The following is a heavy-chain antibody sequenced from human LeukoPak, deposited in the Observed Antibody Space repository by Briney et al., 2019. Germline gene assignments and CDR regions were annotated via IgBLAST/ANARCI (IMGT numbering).Heavy chain of an antibody. J-gene: IGHJ4*02. CDR2: IKQDGSEK. V-gene: IGHV3-7*01. D-gene: IGHD6-13*01. CDR3: ARALSTAAGTGPDYFDY. Sequence: GGSLRLSCAASGFTVSSNYMSWVRQAPGKGLEWVANIKQDGSEKYYVDSVKGRFTISRDNAKNSLYLQMNSLRAEDTAVYYCARALSTAAGTGPDYFDYWGQGTLVTVSS. CDR1: GFTVSSNY.